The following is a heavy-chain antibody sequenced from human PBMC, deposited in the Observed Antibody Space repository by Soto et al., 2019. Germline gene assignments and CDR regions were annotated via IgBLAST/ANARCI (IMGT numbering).Heavy chain of an antibody. V-gene: IGHV4-31*03. CDR1: GTAITNGGYF. J-gene: IGHJ6*02. Sequence: QVQLQESGPGLVKPSQTLSLNCTVSGTAITNGGYFWTWIRQLPGKGLEWIGCAHYTGDTYYSPSLKRRVTISVDTSKSQFSLKLSSVTAADTAVYYCARASGYTYPPAYGLAVWGQGTTVTVSS. CDR2: AHYTGDT. D-gene: IGHD5-12*01. CDR3: ARASGYTYPPAYGLAV.